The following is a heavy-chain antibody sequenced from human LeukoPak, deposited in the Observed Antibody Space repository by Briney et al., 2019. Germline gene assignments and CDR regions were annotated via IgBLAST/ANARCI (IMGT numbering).Heavy chain of an antibody. CDR3: AKEVKDGYNWVRRPSAYFDY. D-gene: IGHD5-24*01. CDR1: GFTFSSYG. V-gene: IGHV3-30*18. J-gene: IGHJ4*02. Sequence: GGSLRLSCAASGFTFSSYGMHWVRQAPGKGLEWVAVISYDGSNKYYADSVKGRFTISRDNSKNTLYLQMNRLRAEDTAVYYCAKEVKDGYNWVRRPSAYFDYWGQGTLVTVSS. CDR2: ISYDGSNK.